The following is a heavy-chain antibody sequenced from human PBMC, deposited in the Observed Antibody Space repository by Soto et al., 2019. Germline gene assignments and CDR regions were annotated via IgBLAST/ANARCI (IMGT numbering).Heavy chain of an antibody. CDR3: AKGITMVRGVMRYMDV. D-gene: IGHD3-10*01. V-gene: IGHV3-30*18. CDR1: GFTFSSYG. CDR2: MSYDGSNK. J-gene: IGHJ6*03. Sequence: GGSLRLSCAASGFTFSSYGMHWVRQAPGKGLEWVAVMSYDGSNKYYADSVKGRFTISRDNSKNTLYLQMNSLRAEDTAVYYCAKGITMVRGVMRYMDVWGKGTTVTVSS.